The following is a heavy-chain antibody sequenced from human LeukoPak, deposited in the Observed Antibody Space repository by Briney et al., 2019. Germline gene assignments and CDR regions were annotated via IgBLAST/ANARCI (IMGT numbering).Heavy chain of an antibody. J-gene: IGHJ5*02. D-gene: IGHD6-13*01. CDR3: ARVISIAANNWFDP. Sequence: GASVKVSCKASGYTFTSYGISWVRQAPGQGLEWMGWISAYNGNTNHAQKLQGRVTMTTDTSTSTAYMELRSLRSDDTAVYYCARVISIAANNWFDPWGQGTLVTVSS. CDR2: ISAYNGNT. V-gene: IGHV1-18*01. CDR1: GYTFTSYG.